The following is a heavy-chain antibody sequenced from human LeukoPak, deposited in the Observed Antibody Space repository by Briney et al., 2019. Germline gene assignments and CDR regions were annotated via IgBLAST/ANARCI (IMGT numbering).Heavy chain of an antibody. J-gene: IGHJ4*02. CDR1: GGSISSGDYY. D-gene: IGHD3-22*01. V-gene: IGHV3-11*06. CDR2: ISSSSSYI. Sequence: PSETLSLTCTVPGGSISSGDYYWSWIRQPPGKGLEWVSSISSSSSYIYYADSVKGRFTISRDNAKNSLYLQMNSLRAEDTAVYYCARDFDYYDSSGSYWGQGTLVTVSS. CDR3: ARDFDYYDSSGSY.